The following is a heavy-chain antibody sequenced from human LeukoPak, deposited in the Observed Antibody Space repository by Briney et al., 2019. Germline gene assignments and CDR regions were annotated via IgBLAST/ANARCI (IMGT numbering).Heavy chain of an antibody. V-gene: IGHV1-2*02. CDR3: AKGVGDTSGSYFYYYYYYMDV. CDR2: INPNSGGT. J-gene: IGHJ6*03. CDR1: GYTFTGYY. Sequence: ASVKVSCKTSGYTFTGYYMHWVRQAPGQGLEWMGWINPNSGGTNYAQKFQGRVTMTRDTSISTAYMELSRLRSDDTAVYYCAKGVGDTSGSYFYYYYYYMDVWGKGTTVTVSS. D-gene: IGHD1-26*01.